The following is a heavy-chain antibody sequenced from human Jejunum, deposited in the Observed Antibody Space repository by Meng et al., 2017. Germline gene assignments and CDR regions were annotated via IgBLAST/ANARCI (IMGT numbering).Heavy chain of an antibody. CDR1: GGSVSSSGYQ. J-gene: IGHJ4*02. CDR3: ARDHWGSLDY. D-gene: IGHD7-27*01. CDR2: AST. Sequence: GHLTDPGPGVVRPSVTLSLIWAVSGGSVSSSGYQWGWIRQPPGKGLEWIGYASTNYNPSLKSRVTISVDTSKNQFSLKLTSVTAADTAVYYCARDHWGSLDYWGQGVLVTVSS. V-gene: IGHV4-61*08.